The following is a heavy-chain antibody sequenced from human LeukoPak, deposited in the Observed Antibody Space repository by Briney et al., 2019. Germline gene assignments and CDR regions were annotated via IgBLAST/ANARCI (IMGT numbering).Heavy chain of an antibody. CDR2: IIQSGSTV. V-gene: IGHV3-48*03. CDR3: ARERQSCGGDCSDY. D-gene: IGHD2-21*01. J-gene: IGHJ4*02. Sequence: GGSLRLSCVASGFTFSIYEMNWVRQAPGKGLEWVSYIIQSGSTVYYADSVKGRFTISRDNAKKSLYLQMNSLRAEDTAVYYCARERQSCGGDCSDYWGQGTLVTVSS. CDR1: GFTFSIYE.